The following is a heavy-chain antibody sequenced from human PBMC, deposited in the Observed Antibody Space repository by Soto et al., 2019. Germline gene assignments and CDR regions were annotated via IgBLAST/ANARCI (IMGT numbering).Heavy chain of an antibody. CDR2: IYYSGST. CDR1: GGSISSYY. V-gene: IGHV4-59*08. Sequence: QVQLQESGPGLVKPSETLSLTCTVSGGSISSYYWSWIRQPPGKGLEWIGYIYYSGSTNYNPSLKIRVTIPVDTSKNQFSLKPNSMTAADTAVYYCARHNYGSGSTYFDYWGQGTLVTVCS. D-gene: IGHD3-10*01. J-gene: IGHJ4*02. CDR3: ARHNYGSGSTYFDY.